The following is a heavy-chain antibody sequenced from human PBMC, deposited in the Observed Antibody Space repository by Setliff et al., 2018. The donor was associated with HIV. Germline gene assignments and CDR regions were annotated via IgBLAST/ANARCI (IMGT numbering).Heavy chain of an antibody. CDR2: ISAYNGNT. D-gene: IGHD6-13*01. V-gene: IGHV1-18*01. CDR3: AREAVRYSSSWYGEYYYYYYYMDV. CDR1: GYTFTSYG. J-gene: IGHJ6*03. Sequence: ASVKVSCKASGYTFTSYGISWVRQAPGQGLEWMGWISAYNGNTNYAQKLQGRVTMTTEPSTSTAYMELRSLRSDDTAVYYCAREAVRYSSSWYGEYYYYYYYMDVWGKGTTVTVSS.